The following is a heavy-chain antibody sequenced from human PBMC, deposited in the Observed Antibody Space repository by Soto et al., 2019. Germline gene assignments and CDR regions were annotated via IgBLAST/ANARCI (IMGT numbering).Heavy chain of an antibody. CDR1: GFTFSTDD. Sequence: GGSLRLSCVASGFTFSTDDMSCVRQAPGKGLEWVAIISYEGSSEKYTESVKGRFIISRDDSHNVAYLQMSSLRPEDTAMYFCAKDRYSGTYPTDFDYSGQGSMVTLSS. J-gene: IGHJ4*02. CDR3: AKDRYSGTYPTDFDY. D-gene: IGHD1-26*01. CDR2: ISYEGSSE. V-gene: IGHV3-30*18.